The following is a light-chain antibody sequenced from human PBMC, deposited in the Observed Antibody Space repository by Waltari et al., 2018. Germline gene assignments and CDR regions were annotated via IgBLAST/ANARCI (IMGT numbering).Light chain of an antibody. CDR1: ESLVYSDGNTY. Sequence: DAVVTQSPLSLSVTLGQPASISCRSNESLVYSDGNTYLNWFHQRPGQSPRRLIYRVSNRDSWVPDRFSGSASGSDFTLKISRVEAEDVGVYYCMQGTHWPFTFGQGTKLEI. CDR3: MQGTHWPFT. J-gene: IGKJ2*01. CDR2: RVS. V-gene: IGKV2-30*01.